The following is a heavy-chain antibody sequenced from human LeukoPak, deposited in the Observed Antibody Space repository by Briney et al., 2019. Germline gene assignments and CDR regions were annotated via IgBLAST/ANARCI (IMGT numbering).Heavy chain of an antibody. CDR2: IYHTGSV. V-gene: IGHV4-4*02. Sequence: SGTLSLTCAVSGGSINSDYWWTWVRQSPGKALEWIGEIYHTGSVNYNLSLESRVTISRDRSKNQFSLMLRSVTAADTAVYYCARHDDFLSAYNYWGQGILVTVSS. CDR3: ARHDDFLSAYNY. J-gene: IGHJ4*02. D-gene: IGHD3-3*01. CDR1: GGSINSDYW.